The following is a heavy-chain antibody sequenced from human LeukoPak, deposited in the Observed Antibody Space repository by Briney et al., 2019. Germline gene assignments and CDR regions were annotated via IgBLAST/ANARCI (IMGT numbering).Heavy chain of an antibody. CDR1: GFNFDDYA. Sequence: PGGSLRLSCAASGFNFDDYAMHWVRQAPGKGLGWVSGISWNSGRIGYADSVKGRFTISRDSANNSLYLQMNSLRAEDTALYYCAKSLRYFDWLSYAFDYWGQGTLVTVSS. D-gene: IGHD3-9*01. CDR3: AKSLRYFDWLSYAFDY. CDR2: ISWNSGRI. J-gene: IGHJ4*02. V-gene: IGHV3-9*01.